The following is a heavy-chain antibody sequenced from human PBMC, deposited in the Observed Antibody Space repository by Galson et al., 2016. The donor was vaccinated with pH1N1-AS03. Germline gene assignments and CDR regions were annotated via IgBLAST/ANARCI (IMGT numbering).Heavy chain of an antibody. CDR3: ARAYYGDFADWFDP. D-gene: IGHD4-17*01. Sequence: PALVKPPQTLTLTCTFSGFSLSTSGVGVGWIRQAPGKALEWLAIIYWNDDIRYSPSLGNRLTITKDTSKSQVVLTMTNMDPVDTATYFCARAYYGDFADWFDPWGKGTLVTVSS. V-gene: IGHV2-5*01. J-gene: IGHJ5*02. CDR2: IYWNDDI. CDR1: GFSLSTSGVG.